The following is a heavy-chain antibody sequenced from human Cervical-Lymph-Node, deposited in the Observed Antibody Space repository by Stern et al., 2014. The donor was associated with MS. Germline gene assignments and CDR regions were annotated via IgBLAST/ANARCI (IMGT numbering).Heavy chain of an antibody. CDR1: GFSLSNSG. CDR3: MGVGDAMHV. J-gene: IGHJ6*02. V-gene: IGHV3-30*03. Sequence: GQLVESGGGVVQPGRSLTLSCAASGFSLSNSGMHLVRQSPGQGLEWVAVMSFVGGNKKYGDSVNGRFSISRDMANNTLFLQMNSLRPEDTAVYYCMGVGDAMHVWGQGTTVIVSS. CDR2: MSFVGGNK.